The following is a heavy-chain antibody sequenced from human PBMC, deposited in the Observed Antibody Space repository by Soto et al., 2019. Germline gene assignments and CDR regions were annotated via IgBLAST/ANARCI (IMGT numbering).Heavy chain of an antibody. Sequence: EVQLLESGGGLVQPGGSLRLSCAASGFTFSTYAMSWVRQAPGKGLEWVSTIDNSGGITYYADSVKGRFTISRDNSKNPLYLQMNSLGAEDTAVYYCAKGGYNYGFLFDCWGQGTLVTVSS. V-gene: IGHV3-23*05. J-gene: IGHJ4*02. CDR2: IDNSGGIT. CDR1: GFTFSTYA. CDR3: AKGGYNYGFLFDC. D-gene: IGHD5-18*01.